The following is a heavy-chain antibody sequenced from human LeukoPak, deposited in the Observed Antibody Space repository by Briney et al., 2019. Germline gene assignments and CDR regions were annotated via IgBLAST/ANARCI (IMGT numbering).Heavy chain of an antibody. V-gene: IGHV3-23*01. J-gene: IGHJ4*02. D-gene: IGHD4-17*01. Sequence: GGSLRLSCAASGFTFSSYAMSWVRQAPGKGLEWVSAISGRGGSTYYADSVKGRFTISRDNSKNTLYLQMNSLRAEDTAVYYCASRDYGDFPVDYWGQGTLVTVSS. CDR1: GFTFSSYA. CDR2: ISGRGGST. CDR3: ASRDYGDFPVDY.